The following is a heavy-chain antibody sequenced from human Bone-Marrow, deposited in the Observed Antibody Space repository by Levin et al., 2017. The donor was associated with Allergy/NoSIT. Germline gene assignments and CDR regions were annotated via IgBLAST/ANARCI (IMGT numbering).Heavy chain of an antibody. J-gene: IGHJ5*02. D-gene: IGHD1-26*01. CDR2: ISYDGSEK. V-gene: IGHV3-30*14. CDR1: GFKFNNFA. CDR3: AKDRGSGSYWSASFEP. Sequence: RGESLKISCAASGFKFNNFAIHWVRQAPGKGLQWVAVISYDGSEKKYGDSVRGRFTISRDKNTVFLEMNSLSSEDTAMYYCAKDRGSGSYWSASFEPWGQGTRVTVSS.